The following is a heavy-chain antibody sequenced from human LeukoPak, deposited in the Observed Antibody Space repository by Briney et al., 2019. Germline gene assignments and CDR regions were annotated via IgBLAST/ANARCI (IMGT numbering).Heavy chain of an antibody. D-gene: IGHD5-24*01. CDR1: GGTFSDYA. Sequence: SVKVSCKASGGTFSDYAFNWVRQAPGQGLEGMGNIIPKFSTTNYAQNFQDKVTITADESTATAYLELNSLRSEDTAIFYCARERDAIIDFWGQGTLITVSS. J-gene: IGHJ4*02. V-gene: IGHV1-69*13. CDR3: ARERDAIIDF. CDR2: IIPKFSTT.